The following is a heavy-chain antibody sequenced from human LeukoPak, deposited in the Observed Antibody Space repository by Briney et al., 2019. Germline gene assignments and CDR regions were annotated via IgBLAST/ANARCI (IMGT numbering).Heavy chain of an antibody. D-gene: IGHD3-10*01. CDR2: ISYDGSNK. CDR3: AGGDLFGELLAVDY. V-gene: IGHV3-30-3*01. Sequence: GRSLRLSCAASGFTFSSYAMHWVRQAPGKGLEWVAVISYDGSNKCYADSVKGRFTISRDNSKNTLYLQMNSLRAEDTAVYYCAGGDLFGELLAVDYWGQGTLVTVSS. J-gene: IGHJ4*02. CDR1: GFTFSSYA.